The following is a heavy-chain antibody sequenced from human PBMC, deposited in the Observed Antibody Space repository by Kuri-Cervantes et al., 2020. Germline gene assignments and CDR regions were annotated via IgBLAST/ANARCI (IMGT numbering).Heavy chain of an antibody. D-gene: IGHD4-23*01. Sequence: GGSLRLSCAASGFTFNTYYVRWVRQAPGRGLEWLSLISSSSSPIYYADSVRGRVTSSRDNAKNALYLQMNSLRDVDTAVYYCARYHDYGGNVGPKVDHWGQGTLVTVSS. V-gene: IGHV3-48*02. CDR2: ISSSSSPI. J-gene: IGHJ4*02. CDR1: GFTFNTYY. CDR3: ARYHDYGGNVGPKVDH.